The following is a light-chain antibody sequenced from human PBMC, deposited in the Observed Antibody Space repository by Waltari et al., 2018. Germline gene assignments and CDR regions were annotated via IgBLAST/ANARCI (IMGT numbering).Light chain of an antibody. V-gene: IGLV2-11*01. CDR2: DVN. Sequence: QSALIQPRAVSRSPGQSAIISCPGARSDVGAYDYVTWYQQHPGKPPTLIIYDVNHRPSGVPELFSCSKSGNTASLTISGLQAEDEADYYCCSYAGNYANYVFGTGTKLT. J-gene: IGLJ1*01. CDR1: RSDVGAYDY. CDR3: CSYAGNYANYV.